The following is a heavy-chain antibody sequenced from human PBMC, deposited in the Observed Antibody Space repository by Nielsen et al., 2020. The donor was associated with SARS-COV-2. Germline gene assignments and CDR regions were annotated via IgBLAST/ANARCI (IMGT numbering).Heavy chain of an antibody. CDR1: GAFIRSNNW. D-gene: IGHD1-1*01. CDR2: VHAGGSL. J-gene: IGHJ4*02. CDR3: ARQLDDGSGSYGAPGVFDF. V-gene: IGHV4/OR15-8*01. Sequence: SETLSFTCAVSGAFIRSNNWWSWLRQSPGKGLEWIGEVHAGGSLSYNPSLNSRVAISVGTSDSHFFLTLRSVTADDTAVYYCARQLDDGSGSYGAPGVFDFWGQGALVTVSS.